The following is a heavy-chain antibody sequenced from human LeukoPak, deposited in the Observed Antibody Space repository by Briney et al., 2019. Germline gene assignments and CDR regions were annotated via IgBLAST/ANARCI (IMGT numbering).Heavy chain of an antibody. V-gene: IGHV3-15*07. D-gene: IGHD7-27*01. Sequence: PSETLSLTCTVSGGSLSNGDHYWSWVRQTPGRGLEWVGRIKNKIDGGTTDYAAPVKGRFTISRDDSKNILYLQMNSLKTEDTAVYYCTSESWGSIYWGQGALVTVSS. J-gene: IGHJ4*02. CDR3: TSESWGSIY. CDR1: GGSLSNGDHY. CDR2: IKNKIDGGTT.